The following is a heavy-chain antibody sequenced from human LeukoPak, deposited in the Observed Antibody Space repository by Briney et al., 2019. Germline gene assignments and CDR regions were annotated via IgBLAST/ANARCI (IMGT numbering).Heavy chain of an antibody. V-gene: IGHV1-3*01. D-gene: IGHD3-9*01. CDR3: ARVSEYYDILTGYYIADYYGMDV. Sequence: ASVKVSCKASGYTFNSYAMHWVRQAPGQRLEWMGWINAGNGNTKYSQKFQGTVTITRHTSASTAYMELRSLRSEDTAVYYCARVSEYYDILTGYYIADYYGMDVWGQGTTVTVSS. CDR1: GYTFNSYA. CDR2: INAGNGNT. J-gene: IGHJ6*02.